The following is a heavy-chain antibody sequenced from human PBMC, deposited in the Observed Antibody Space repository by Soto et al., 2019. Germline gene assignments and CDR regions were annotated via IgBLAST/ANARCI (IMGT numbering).Heavy chain of an antibody. CDR2: IYYSGST. D-gene: IGHD4-4*01. V-gene: IGHV4-31*03. J-gene: IGHJ6*02. Sequence: LSLTCTVSGGSISSGGYYWSWIRQHPGKGLEWIGYIYYSGSTYYNPSLKSRVTISVDTSKNQFSLKLSSVTAADTAVYYCARVLKGNYSNPYYYYYGMDVWGQGTTVTVSS. CDR3: ARVLKGNYSNPYYYYYGMDV. CDR1: GGSISSGGYY.